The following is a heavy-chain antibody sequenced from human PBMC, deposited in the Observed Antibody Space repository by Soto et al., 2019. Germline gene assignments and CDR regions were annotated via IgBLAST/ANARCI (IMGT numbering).Heavy chain of an antibody. J-gene: IGHJ4*02. CDR1: GFTFSDYW. D-gene: IGHD6-19*01. Sequence: EVQLVESGGGLVQPGGSLRLSCAASGFTFSDYWMSWVRQAPGKGLEWVANIKKDGSGNNYVDSVKGRFTICRDNAKNALYLKMNSLKAEDTAVYYCVLSGYNSGWYPNHYYFNYRGQGTLVTVSS. V-gene: IGHV3-7*05. CDR3: VLSGYNSGWYPNHYYFNY. CDR2: IKKDGSGN.